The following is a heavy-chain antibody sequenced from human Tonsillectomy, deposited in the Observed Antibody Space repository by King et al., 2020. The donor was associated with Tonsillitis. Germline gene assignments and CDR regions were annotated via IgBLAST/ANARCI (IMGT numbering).Heavy chain of an antibody. V-gene: IGHV3-30-3*01. D-gene: IGHD6-6*01. Sequence: QLVQSGGGVVQPGRSLRLSCAASGFTFSSYAMHWVRQAPGKRLEWVAVISYDGSNKYYADSVKGRFTISRDNSKNTLYLQMNSLKAEDTAVYYCARDPSLYSSSWIYYYYYMDVWGKGTTVTVSS. CDR2: ISYDGSNK. J-gene: IGHJ6*03. CDR1: GFTFSSYA. CDR3: ARDPSLYSSSWIYYYYYMDV.